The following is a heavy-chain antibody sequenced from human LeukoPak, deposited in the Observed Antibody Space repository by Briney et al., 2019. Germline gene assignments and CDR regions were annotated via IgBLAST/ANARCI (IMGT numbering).Heavy chain of an antibody. Sequence: GGSLRLSCAVSGFTFSNEAMGWVRQLRGGGLEWVSTISPGGGTTYYAESMKGRFTISRDNSKSTLYLEMNSLRVEDTAVYYCTKARSGQHIVGFDYWGQGTLVTVSS. CDR2: ISPGGGTT. V-gene: IGHV3-23*01. CDR1: GFTFSNEA. CDR3: TKARSGQHIVGFDY. D-gene: IGHD2-21*01. J-gene: IGHJ4*02.